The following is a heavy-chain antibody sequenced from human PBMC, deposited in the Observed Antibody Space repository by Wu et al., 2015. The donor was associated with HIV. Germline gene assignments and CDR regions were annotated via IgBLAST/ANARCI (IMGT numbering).Heavy chain of an antibody. CDR2: ISAHNGNT. D-gene: IGHD2-21*02. J-gene: IGHJ6*02. CDR1: SYSFRTYG. V-gene: IGHV1-18*01. CDR3: ARWAVAVTAHNYGMDV. Sequence: QTHLRQSGPEVRKPGASVRVSCMASSYSFRTYGLAWVRQAPGQGLEWMGWISAHNGNTNYAQKLQGRVTMTTDKSTSTAYMELRSLRSDDTAVYYCARWAVAVTAHNYGMDVWGQGTTVTVSS.